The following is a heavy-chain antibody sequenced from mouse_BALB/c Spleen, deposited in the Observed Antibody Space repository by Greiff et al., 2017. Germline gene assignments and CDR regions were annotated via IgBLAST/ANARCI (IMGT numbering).Heavy chain of an antibody. CDR1: GYTFSSYW. J-gene: IGHJ1*01. CDR2: ILPGSGST. V-gene: IGHV1-9*01. CDR3: ARRPYYYGSRYFDV. Sequence: VKLMESGAELMKPGASVKISCKATGYTFSSYWIEWVKQRPGHGLEWIGEILPGSGSTNYNEKFKGKATFTADTSSNTAYMQLSSLTSEDSAVYYCARRPYYYGSRYFDVWGAGTTVTVSS. D-gene: IGHD1-1*01.